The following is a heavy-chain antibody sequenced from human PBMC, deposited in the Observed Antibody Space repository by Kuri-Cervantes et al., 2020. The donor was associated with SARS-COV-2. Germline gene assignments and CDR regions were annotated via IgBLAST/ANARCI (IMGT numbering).Heavy chain of an antibody. CDR3: ARDLAYDSSGYAFDY. Sequence: LRLSCSVSGGSISSRSYYWSWIRQPAGKGLEWIGRIYTSGSTNYNPSLKSRVTISVDTSKNQFSLKLSSVTAADTAVYYCARDLAYDSSGYAFDYWGQGTLVTVSS. V-gene: IGHV4-61*02. CDR1: GGSISSRSYY. D-gene: IGHD3-22*01. CDR2: IYTSGST. J-gene: IGHJ4*02.